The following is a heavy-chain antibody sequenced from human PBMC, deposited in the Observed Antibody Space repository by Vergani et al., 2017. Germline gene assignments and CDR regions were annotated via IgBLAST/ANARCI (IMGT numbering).Heavy chain of an antibody. CDR2: IWYDGSNK. Sequence: QVQLVESGGGVVQPGRSLRLSCAASGFTFSSYGMHWVRQAPGKGLGWVAVIWYDGSNKYYADSVKGRFTISRDNSKNTLYLQMNSLRAEDTAVYYCARDGDRPGLGYYYGMDVWGQGTTVTVSS. J-gene: IGHJ6*02. D-gene: IGHD7-27*01. CDR1: GFTFSSYG. V-gene: IGHV3-33*01. CDR3: ARDGDRPGLGYYYGMDV.